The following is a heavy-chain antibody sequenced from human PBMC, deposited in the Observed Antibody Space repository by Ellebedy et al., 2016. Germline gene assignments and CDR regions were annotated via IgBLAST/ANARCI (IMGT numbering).Heavy chain of an antibody. J-gene: IGHJ4*02. D-gene: IGHD3-10*01. CDR3: AKAGLGSGYFDY. Sequence: GGSLRLSCAASGFTFDDYGMSWVRQAPGKGLEWVSGISWNSGSIGYADSVKGRFTISRDNAKNSLYLQMNSLRAEDTALYYCAKAGLGSGYFDYWGQGTLVTVSS. V-gene: IGHV3-9*01. CDR2: ISWNSGSI. CDR1: GFTFDDYG.